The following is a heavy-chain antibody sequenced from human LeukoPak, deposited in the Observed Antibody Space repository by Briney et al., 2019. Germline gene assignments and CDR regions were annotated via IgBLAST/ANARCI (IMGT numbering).Heavy chain of an antibody. CDR2: IYYSGST. J-gene: IGHJ4*02. V-gene: IGHV4-59*01. CDR1: GGSISSYY. D-gene: IGHD3-22*01. CDR3: ASGSYDSSGRPF. Sequence: SETLSLTCTVPGGSISSYYWSWIRQPPGKGLEWIGYIYYSGSTNYNPSLKSRVTISVDTSKNRFSLKLSSVTAADTAVYYCASGSYDSSGRPFWGQGTLVTVSS.